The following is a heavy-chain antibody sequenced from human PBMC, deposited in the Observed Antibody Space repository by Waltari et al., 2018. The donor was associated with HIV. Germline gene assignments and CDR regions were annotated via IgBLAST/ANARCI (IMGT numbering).Heavy chain of an antibody. CDR2: GYNRWRT. J-gene: IGHJ4*02. CDR3: ARIYDNTGYYFLDY. Sequence: QVQLQESGPGLMKPSETLSLTCAVSGYFISSGYFWGWIRQPPGKGLEGIGRGYNRWRTYYTPALKSRVTISVDTSKNHCSLRLSSVTAADTAVYYCARIYDNTGYYFLDYWGQGTLVTVSS. CDR1: GYFISSGYF. V-gene: IGHV4-38-2*01. D-gene: IGHD3-22*01.